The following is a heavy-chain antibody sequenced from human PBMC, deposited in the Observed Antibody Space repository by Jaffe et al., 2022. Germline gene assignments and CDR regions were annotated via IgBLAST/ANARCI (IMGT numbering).Heavy chain of an antibody. CDR3: VRLGSSSWYGGDY. V-gene: IGHV5-51*03. J-gene: IGHJ4*02. CDR1: GYSFTNSW. Sequence: EVQLVQSGAEVKKPGESLKISCKGSGYSFTNSWIGWVRQMPGKGLEWMGIIYPGDSDTRYSPSFQGQVTISADKSISTAYLQWSSLKASDSAMYYCVRLGSSSWYGGDYWGQGTLVTVSS. CDR2: IYPGDSDT. D-gene: IGHD6-13*01.